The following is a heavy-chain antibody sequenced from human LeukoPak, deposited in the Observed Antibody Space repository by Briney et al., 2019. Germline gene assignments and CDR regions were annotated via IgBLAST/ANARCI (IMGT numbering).Heavy chain of an antibody. D-gene: IGHD6-19*01. V-gene: IGHV3-9*01. J-gene: IGHJ2*01. Sequence: GGSLRLSCAASGFTFDDYAMHWVRQAPGKGLEWVSGISWNSGNIGYADSVKGRFTISRDNAKNSLYLQMNSLRAEDTALYYCAKDKVAVSRWYFDLWGRGTLVTVSS. CDR3: AKDKVAVSRWYFDL. CDR2: ISWNSGNI. CDR1: GFTFDDYA.